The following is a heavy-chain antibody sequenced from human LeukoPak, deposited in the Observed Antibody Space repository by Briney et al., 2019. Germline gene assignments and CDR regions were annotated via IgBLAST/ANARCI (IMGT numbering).Heavy chain of an antibody. V-gene: IGHV3-53*01. D-gene: IGHD6-19*01. CDR3: ARVATGWRDAFDI. CDR2: MYSGGTT. CDR1: GFTVSSNY. J-gene: IGHJ3*02. Sequence: PGGSLRLSCAASGFTVSSNYMSWVRQAPGKGLEWVSFMYSGGTTSYADSVKGRFTISRDNSKNTLYLQMHSLRAQATAVYYCARVATGWRDAFDIWGQGTMVTVSS.